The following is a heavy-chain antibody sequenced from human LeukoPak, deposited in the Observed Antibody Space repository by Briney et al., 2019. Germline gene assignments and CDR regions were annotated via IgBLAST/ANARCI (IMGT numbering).Heavy chain of an antibody. CDR3: ARDLPMSYGSGRPFDY. V-gene: IGHV1-18*01. CDR1: GYTFTSYG. D-gene: IGHD3-10*01. J-gene: IGHJ4*02. CDR2: ISAYNGNT. Sequence: GASVKVSCKASGYTFTSYGISWVRQAPGQGFEWMGWISAYNGNTNYAQKLQGRVTMTTDTSTSTAYMELRSLRSDDTAVYYCARDLPMSYGSGRPFDYWGQGTLVTVSS.